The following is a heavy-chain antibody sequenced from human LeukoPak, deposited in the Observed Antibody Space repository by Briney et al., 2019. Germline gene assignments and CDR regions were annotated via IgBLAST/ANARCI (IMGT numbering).Heavy chain of an antibody. D-gene: IGHD2-2*02. CDR1: GYTFTGYY. V-gene: IGHV1-2*02. Sequence: ASVKVSCKASGYTFTGYYMHWVRQAPGQGLEWMGWINPNSGGTNYAQKFQGRVTMTRDTSISTAYMELSRLRFDDTAVYYCARVSLHCSSTSCYTGNWFDPWGQGTLVTVSS. J-gene: IGHJ5*02. CDR2: INPNSGGT. CDR3: ARVSLHCSSTSCYTGNWFDP.